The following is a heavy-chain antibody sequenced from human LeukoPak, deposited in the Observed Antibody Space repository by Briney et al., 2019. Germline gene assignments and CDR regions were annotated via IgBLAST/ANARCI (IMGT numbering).Heavy chain of an antibody. CDR1: GGTFSSYA. D-gene: IGHD3-3*01. V-gene: IGHV1-2*06. J-gene: IGHJ6*02. Sequence: GASVKVSCKASGGTFSSYAISWVRQAPGQGLEWMGRINPNSGGTNYAQKFQGRVTMTRDTSISTAYMELSRLRSGDTAVYYCARGGYDFVYYYYGMDVWGQGTTVTVSS. CDR2: INPNSGGT. CDR3: ARGGYDFVYYYYGMDV.